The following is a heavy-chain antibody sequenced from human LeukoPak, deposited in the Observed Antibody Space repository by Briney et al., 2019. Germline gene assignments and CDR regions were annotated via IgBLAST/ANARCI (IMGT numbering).Heavy chain of an antibody. D-gene: IGHD3-22*01. CDR2: IYYSGST. CDR1: GGSISSSSYY. CDR3: ARGPYDSSGYYPYCFDY. V-gene: IGHV4-39*01. Sequence: ASETLSLTCTVSGGSISSSSYYWGWIRQPPGKGLEWIGSIYYSGSTYYNPSLKNRVTISVDPSSNQFSLKLNSVTAADTAVYYCARGPYDSSGYYPYCFDYWGQGTLVTVSS. J-gene: IGHJ4*02.